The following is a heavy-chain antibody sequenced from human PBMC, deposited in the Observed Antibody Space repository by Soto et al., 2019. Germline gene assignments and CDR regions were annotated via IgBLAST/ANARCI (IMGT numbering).Heavy chain of an antibody. J-gene: IGHJ4*02. V-gene: IGHV4-39*01. CDR1: GGFISSSSYY. CDR3: ARLAGKDYYGSGSYYYYFDY. Sequence: SETLSLTCTVSGGFISSSSYYWGWIRQPPGKGLEWIGSIYYSGSTYYNPSLKSRVTISVDTSKNQFSLKLSSVTAADTAVYYCARLAGKDYYGSGSYYYYFDYWGQGTLVTVSS. CDR2: IYYSGST. D-gene: IGHD3-10*01.